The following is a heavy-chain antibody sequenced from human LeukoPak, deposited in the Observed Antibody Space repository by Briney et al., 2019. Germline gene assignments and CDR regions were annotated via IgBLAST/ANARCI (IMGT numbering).Heavy chain of an antibody. Sequence: SETLSLTCAVYGGSFSGYYWSWIRQPPGKGLEWIGEINHFGSTNYNPSLKSRVTISIDTSKNQFSLKLSSVTAADTAVYYCARIRSRKWGFDYWGQGTLVTVSS. J-gene: IGHJ4*02. V-gene: IGHV4-34*01. D-gene: IGHD1-26*01. CDR1: GGSFSGYY. CDR3: ARIRSRKWGFDY. CDR2: INHFGST.